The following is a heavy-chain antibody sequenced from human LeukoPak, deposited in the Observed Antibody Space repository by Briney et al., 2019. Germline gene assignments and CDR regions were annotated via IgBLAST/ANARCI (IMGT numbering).Heavy chain of an antibody. CDR3: ARPYYDSSGYPNGVDY. D-gene: IGHD3-22*01. CDR1: GYTFTSYG. J-gene: IGHJ4*02. CDR2: ISAYNGNT. V-gene: IGHV1-18*01. Sequence: ASVKVSCKASGYTFTSYGISWVRQAPGQGLEWMGWISAYNGNTNYAQKLQGRVTMTTDTSTSTAYMELRSLRSDDTAVYYCARPYYDSSGYPNGVDYWGQGTLVTVSS.